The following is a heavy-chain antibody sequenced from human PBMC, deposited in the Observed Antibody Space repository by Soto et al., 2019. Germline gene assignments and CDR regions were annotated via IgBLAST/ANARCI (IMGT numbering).Heavy chain of an antibody. CDR1: GFTFGRDS. CDR3: ARVAY. V-gene: IGHV3-21*01. Sequence: PGGSLRLSCEASGFTFGRDSMNWVRQVPGKGLEWVSSISRTSSGTWYADSVKGRFIISRDNAQNSLYLQMNTLRPEDSAIYYCARVAYWGQGTQVTVSS. CDR2: ISRTSSGT. J-gene: IGHJ4*02.